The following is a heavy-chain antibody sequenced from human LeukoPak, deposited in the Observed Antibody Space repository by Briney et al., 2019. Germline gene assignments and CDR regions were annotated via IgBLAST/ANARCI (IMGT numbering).Heavy chain of an antibody. CDR3: AREGVGREQWLDHWFDP. CDR2: SYYSGST. J-gene: IGHJ5*02. CDR1: GGSISSSSYY. D-gene: IGHD6-19*01. Sequence: QTSETLSLTCTVSGGSISSSSYYWGWIPQPPGKGLEWIGSSYYSGSTYYNPSLKSRVTITVDTSKNQFSLKLSSVTAADTAVYYCAREGVGREQWLDHWFDPWGQGTPVTVSS. V-gene: IGHV4-39*07.